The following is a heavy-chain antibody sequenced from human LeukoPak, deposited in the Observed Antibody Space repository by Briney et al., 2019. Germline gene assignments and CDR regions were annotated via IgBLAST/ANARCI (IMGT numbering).Heavy chain of an antibody. CDR2: ISAYNGNT. J-gene: IGHJ4*02. V-gene: IGHV1-18*01. D-gene: IGHD1-1*01. Sequence: ASVKVSCKASGGTFSSYAISWVRQAPGQGLEWMGWISAYNGNTNYAQKVQGRVTMTTDTSTSTAYMELRSLRSDDTAVYYCARLSNGNRGFEYWGQGTLVTVSS. CDR3: ARLSNGNRGFEY. CDR1: GGTFSSYA.